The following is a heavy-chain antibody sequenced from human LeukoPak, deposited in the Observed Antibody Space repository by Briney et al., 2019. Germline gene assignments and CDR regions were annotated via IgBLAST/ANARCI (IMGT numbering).Heavy chain of an antibody. V-gene: IGHV3-64*04. J-gene: IGHJ4*02. Sequence: GGSLRLSCSASGFTFSTYAMHWVRQAPGKGLEYVSAISNKGDSSYYADSVKGRFTFSRDNSKNTLYLQMNSLRAEDAAVYYCAKDWDPGYYDSSGSYPDYWGQGTLVTVSS. CDR2: ISNKGDSS. CDR1: GFTFSTYA. CDR3: AKDWDPGYYDSSGSYPDY. D-gene: IGHD3-22*01.